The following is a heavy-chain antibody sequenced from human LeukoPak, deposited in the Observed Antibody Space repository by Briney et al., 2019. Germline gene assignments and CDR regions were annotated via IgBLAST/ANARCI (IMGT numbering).Heavy chain of an antibody. V-gene: IGHV1-2*02. CDR2: INPNSGGT. Sequence: ASVKVSCKASGYTFTGYYMHWVRQAPGQGLEWMGWINPNSGGTNYAQKFQGRVTMTRDTSISTAYMELSSLRSEDTAVYYCAREPGIAVAGYAFDYWGQGTLVTVSS. D-gene: IGHD6-19*01. J-gene: IGHJ4*02. CDR1: GYTFTGYY. CDR3: AREPGIAVAGYAFDY.